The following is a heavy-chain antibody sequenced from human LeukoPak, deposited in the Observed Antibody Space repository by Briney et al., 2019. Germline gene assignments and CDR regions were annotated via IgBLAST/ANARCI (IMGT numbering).Heavy chain of an antibody. Sequence: GRSLRLSCAASGFTFSNYDMHWVRQAPGKGLEWVAVISYEGNSKYYVGSVKGRFTISRDNSKNTLYVQMNSLRAEDTAVYYCAKSVTSVTTASLDYWGQGTLVTVSS. CDR1: GFTFSNYD. V-gene: IGHV3-30*18. J-gene: IGHJ4*02. CDR3: AKSVTSVTTASLDY. CDR2: ISYEGNSK. D-gene: IGHD4-17*01.